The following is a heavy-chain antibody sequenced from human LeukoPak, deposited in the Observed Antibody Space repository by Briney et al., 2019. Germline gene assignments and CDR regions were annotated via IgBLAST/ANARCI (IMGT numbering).Heavy chain of an antibody. D-gene: IGHD3-10*02. CDR2: LYTGGIR. V-gene: IGHV3-23*03. J-gene: IGHJ6*03. Sequence: GGSLRLSCAASGFTFSSYAMSWVRQAPGKGLEWVSVLYTGGIRYYADSVKGRFTISRDNSKNTLYLQMNSLRAEDTAVYYCAELGITMIGGVWGKGTTVTISS. CDR1: GFTFSSYA. CDR3: AELGITMIGGV.